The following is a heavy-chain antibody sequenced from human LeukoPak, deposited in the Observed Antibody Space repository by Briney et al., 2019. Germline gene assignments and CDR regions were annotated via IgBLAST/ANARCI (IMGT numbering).Heavy chain of an antibody. CDR3: ARDRGYTSFDY. D-gene: IGHD5-18*01. CDR2: INPDGSEV. CDR1: GFSFSNSW. Sequence: GGSLRLSCAAYGFSFSNSWMTWVRQAPGKDLEWVASINPDGSEVSYVGSVKGRFTISRDNAKNSVYLQMSSLRAEETGVLYCARDRGYTSFDYWGQGALVAVPS. J-gene: IGHJ4*02. V-gene: IGHV3-7*01.